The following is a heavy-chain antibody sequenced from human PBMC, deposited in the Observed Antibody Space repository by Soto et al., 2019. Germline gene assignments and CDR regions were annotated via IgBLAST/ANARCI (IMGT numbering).Heavy chain of an antibody. CDR2: ISNHGAHT. Sequence: EAQLVESGGGLVQPGGSLRLSCAASGFTFSNYEMHWVRQAPGKGLEYVSGISNHGAHTDYAKSVKGRFTISRDNSEHTLYLQMGSVRAEDMAVYYCARRGYGSRWPNVYMDVWGKGTTVTVSS. CDR3: ARRGYGSRWPNVYMDV. J-gene: IGHJ6*03. D-gene: IGHD6-13*01. CDR1: GFTFSNYE. V-gene: IGHV3-64*01.